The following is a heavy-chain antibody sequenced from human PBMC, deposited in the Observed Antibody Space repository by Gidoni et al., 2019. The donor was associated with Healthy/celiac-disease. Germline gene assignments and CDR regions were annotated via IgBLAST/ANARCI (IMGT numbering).Heavy chain of an antibody. Sequence: QVQLQESGPGLVKPSETLSLTFTVSGGSVSSVSYYWSWIRQPPRKGLEWIGYIYYSGSTNYNPSLKSRVIISVDTSKNQFSLKLSSVTAADTAVYYCARLYYYDSSGYCWYFDYWGQGTLVTVSS. D-gene: IGHD3-22*01. CDR2: IYYSGST. CDR1: GGSVSSVSYY. V-gene: IGHV4-61*01. CDR3: ARLYYYDSSGYCWYFDY. J-gene: IGHJ4*02.